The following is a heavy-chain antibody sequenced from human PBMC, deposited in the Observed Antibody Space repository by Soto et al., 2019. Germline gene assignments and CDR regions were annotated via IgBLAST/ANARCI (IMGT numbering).Heavy chain of an antibody. CDR1: GFTFSSYS. Sequence: EVQLVESGGGLVKPGGSLRLSCAASGFTFSSYSMNWVRQAPGKGLEWVSSISSSSSYIYYADSVKGRFTISRDNAKNSLYLQMNSLRAEDTAVYYCAREKGGRPNTNFDYGGQGTLVTVSS. CDR2: ISSSSSYI. CDR3: AREKGGRPNTNFDY. J-gene: IGHJ4*02. V-gene: IGHV3-21*01. D-gene: IGHD3-16*01.